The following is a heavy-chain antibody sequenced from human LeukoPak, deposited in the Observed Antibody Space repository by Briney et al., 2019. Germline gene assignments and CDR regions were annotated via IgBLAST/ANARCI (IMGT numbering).Heavy chain of an antibody. J-gene: IGHJ4*02. CDR1: GGSFSGYY. CDR3: ARVTTYYDYVWGSYRPPDSYYFDY. D-gene: IGHD3-16*02. Sequence: SETLSLTCAVYGGSFSGYYWSWIRQPPGKGLEWIGEINHSGSTNYNPSLKGRVTISVDTSKNQFSLKLSSVTAADTAVYYCARVTTYYDYVWGSYRPPDSYYFDYWGQGTLVTVSS. V-gene: IGHV4-34*01. CDR2: INHSGST.